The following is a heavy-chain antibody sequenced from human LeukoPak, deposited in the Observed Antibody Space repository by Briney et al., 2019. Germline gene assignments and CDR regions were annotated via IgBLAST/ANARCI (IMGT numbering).Heavy chain of an antibody. CDR1: GYTFTTYY. Sequence: GASVKVSCKTSGYTFTTYYINWVRQAPGQGLEWMGGINPNSGGTNYAQKFQGRVTMTRDTSISTAFMEVSRLTSDDTAVYFCARPDAVTTAFDYWGQGTLVTVSS. V-gene: IGHV1-2*02. CDR3: ARPDAVTTAFDY. CDR2: INPNSGGT. D-gene: IGHD4-17*01. J-gene: IGHJ4*02.